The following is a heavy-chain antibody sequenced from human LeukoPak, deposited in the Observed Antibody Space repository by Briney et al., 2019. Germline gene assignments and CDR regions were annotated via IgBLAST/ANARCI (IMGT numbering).Heavy chain of an antibody. D-gene: IGHD3-22*01. V-gene: IGHV3-53*01. J-gene: IGHJ4*02. CDR3: ARDGGQRPSGFSTVGFDY. CDR1: GFTVSSSY. Sequence: GESLKISCAASGFTVSSSYMTWVRQAPDKGLEWVTVIYSGGSTYYADSVKGRFTISRDNSKNTLYLQMNSLRAEDTAVYYCARDGGQRPSGFSTVGFDYWGQGTLVTVSS. CDR2: IYSGGST.